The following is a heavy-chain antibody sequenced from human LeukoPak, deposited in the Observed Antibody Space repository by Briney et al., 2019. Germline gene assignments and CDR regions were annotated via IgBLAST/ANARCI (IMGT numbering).Heavy chain of an antibody. CDR1: GFSLSTSGVG. V-gene: IGHV2-5*01. CDR3: AHSLYNYYYYYMDV. J-gene: IGHJ6*03. D-gene: IGHD2-2*02. Sequence: ESGPTLVKPTQTLTLTCTFSGFSLSTSGVGVGWIRQPPGKALEWLALIYWNDDKRYSPSLKSRLTITKDTSKNQVVLTMTNMGPVDTATYYCAHSLYNYYYYYMDVWGKGTTVTVSS. CDR2: IYWNDDK.